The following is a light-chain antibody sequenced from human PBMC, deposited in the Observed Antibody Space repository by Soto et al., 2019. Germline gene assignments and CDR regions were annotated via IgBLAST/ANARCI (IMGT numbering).Light chain of an antibody. Sequence: EIVMTQSPATLSVSPGERATLSCRASQSVRSNLAWYQQKPGQAPRLVIYGASTRATGIPARFSGSGSGTEFTLTISSLQSEDFAVYFCQHYNNWPALTFGGGTKVDIK. V-gene: IGKV3-15*01. CDR1: QSVRSN. CDR2: GAS. CDR3: QHYNNWPALT. J-gene: IGKJ4*01.